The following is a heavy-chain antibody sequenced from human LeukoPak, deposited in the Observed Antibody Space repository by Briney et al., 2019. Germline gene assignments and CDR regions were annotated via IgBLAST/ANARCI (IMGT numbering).Heavy chain of an antibody. CDR3: ASWDIDRGQQQDY. CDR2: IGTTGAGT. D-gene: IGHD6-13*01. CDR1: GFTFATYG. J-gene: IGHJ4*02. Sequence: GGSLSLSCAASGFTFATYGVSWVRQASGKGLEWVSAIGTTGAGTYYADSVKGRFTISRDNSKNTLYLQMNSLRAEDTAVYYCASWDIDRGQQQDYWGQGTLVTVSS. V-gene: IGHV3-23*01.